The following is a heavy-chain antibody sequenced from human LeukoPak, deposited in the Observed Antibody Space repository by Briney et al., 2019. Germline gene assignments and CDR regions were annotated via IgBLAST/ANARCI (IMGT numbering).Heavy chain of an antibody. V-gene: IGHV4-4*02. CDR3: ARLVRGIYDYFDY. CDR1: GVSISSSNW. Sequence: PSGTLSLTCAVSGVSISSSNWWNWVRQPPGKGLEWIGEIYHSGSTNYNPSLKSRVTISVDTSKNQFSLKLNSVTAADAAVYYCARLVRGIYDYFDYWGQGTLVTVSS. D-gene: IGHD3-10*01. J-gene: IGHJ4*02. CDR2: IYHSGST.